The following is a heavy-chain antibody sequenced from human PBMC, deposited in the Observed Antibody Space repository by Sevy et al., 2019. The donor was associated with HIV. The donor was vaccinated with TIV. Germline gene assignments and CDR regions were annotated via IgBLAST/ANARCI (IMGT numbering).Heavy chain of an antibody. V-gene: IGHV3-30*09. CDR1: GFTFSSYA. CDR3: ARVGVSYCTDDCYHRFDY. CDR2: ISYDGSKK. D-gene: IGHD2-21*02. Sequence: GGSLRLSCAASGFTFSSYALLWVRQAPGKGLEWVSLISYDGSKKYYSDSVKGRFAISRDESKTTLFLQMNSLRSEDTDIYYCARVGVSYCTDDCYHRFDYWGRGTLVTVSS. J-gene: IGHJ4*02.